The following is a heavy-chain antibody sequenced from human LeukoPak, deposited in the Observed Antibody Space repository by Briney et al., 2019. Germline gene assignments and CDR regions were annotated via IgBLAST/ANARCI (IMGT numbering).Heavy chain of an antibody. V-gene: IGHV4-34*01. CDR3: VEGVRGVIDGPYGMDV. CDR1: GGSFSGYY. CDR2: INHSGST. Sequence: PAETLSLTCAVSGGSFSGYYWSWLRQPPGKGLEWIGEINHSGSTNYNPSLKSRVTITVDTSKNQFSPKLSSVTAADTAVYYCVEGVRGVIDGPYGMDVWGQGTTVTVSS. D-gene: IGHD3-10*01. J-gene: IGHJ6*02.